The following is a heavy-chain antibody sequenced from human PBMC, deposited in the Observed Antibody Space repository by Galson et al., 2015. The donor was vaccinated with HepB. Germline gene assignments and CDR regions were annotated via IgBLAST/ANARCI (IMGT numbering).Heavy chain of an antibody. CDR2: IWYDGSKK. V-gene: IGHV3-33*01. CDR1: GFILSSYG. CDR3: ARGRGADYGGNTGHFDY. D-gene: IGHD4-23*01. Sequence: SLRLSCAASGFILSSYGMHWVRQAPGKGLEWVAVIWYDGSKKYYADSVKGRFTIFRDNSKSTLYLQMDSLRVEDTAMFYCARGRGADYGGNTGHFDYWGQGTLVTVSS. J-gene: IGHJ4*02.